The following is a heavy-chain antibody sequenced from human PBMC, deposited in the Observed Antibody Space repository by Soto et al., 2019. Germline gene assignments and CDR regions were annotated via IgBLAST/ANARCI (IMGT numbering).Heavy chain of an antibody. J-gene: IGHJ3*02. CDR3: ARDRPLYGDYLDAFDI. Sequence: SETRSLTCTVSGGSTSSYYWSWIRQPPGKGLEWIGYIYYSGSTNYNPSLKSRVTISVDTSKNQFSLKLSSVTAADTAVYYCARDRPLYGDYLDAFDIWGQGTMVTVSS. CDR2: IYYSGST. V-gene: IGHV4-59*01. CDR1: GGSTSSYY. D-gene: IGHD4-17*01.